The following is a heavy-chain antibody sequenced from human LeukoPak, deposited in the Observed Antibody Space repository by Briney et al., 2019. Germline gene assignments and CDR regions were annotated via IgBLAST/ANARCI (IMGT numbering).Heavy chain of an antibody. CDR2: IYHDGST. CDR1: GGSISSNNW. J-gene: IGHJ4*02. Sequence: SETLSLTCAVSGGSISSNNWWIWVRQSPEKGLEWVGEIYHDGSTNYNPSLKSRVTISMDKSKNQLSLKLNFVTAADTAVYYCAREGDGYNSGFDYWGQGTLVTVSS. CDR3: AREGDGYNSGFDY. V-gene: IGHV4-4*02. D-gene: IGHD5-24*01.